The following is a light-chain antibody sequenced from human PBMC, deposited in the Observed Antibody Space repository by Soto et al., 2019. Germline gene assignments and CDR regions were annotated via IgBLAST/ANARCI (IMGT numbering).Light chain of an antibody. Sequence: EIVLTQSPGTLSLSPGERATLSGRASQSVDSKYLAWYQQKPGQAPRILIFAASSRATGIPDRFSGSGSGTDFTLTISRLEPGDFAVYYCQQYGYSSWTFGQGTKVEIK. CDR2: AAS. J-gene: IGKJ1*01. CDR3: QQYGYSSWT. CDR1: QSVDSKY. V-gene: IGKV3-20*01.